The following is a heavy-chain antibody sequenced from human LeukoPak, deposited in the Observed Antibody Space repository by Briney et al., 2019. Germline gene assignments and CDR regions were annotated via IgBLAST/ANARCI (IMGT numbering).Heavy chain of an antibody. CDR3: ARSRRDGYNWQDSYFDY. V-gene: IGHV4-39*01. D-gene: IGHD5-24*01. CDR1: GGSISSSSYY. CDR2: IYYTGST. J-gene: IGHJ4*02. Sequence: SETLSLTCTVSGGSISSSSYYWGWIRQPPGKGLEWIGSIYYTGSTYDNPSLRSRVTISVDTSKNQFSLKVSSVTAADTAVYYCARSRRDGYNWQDSYFDYWGQGTLVTVSS.